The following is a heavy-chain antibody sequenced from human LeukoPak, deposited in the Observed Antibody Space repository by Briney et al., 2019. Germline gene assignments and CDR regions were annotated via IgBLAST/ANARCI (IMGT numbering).Heavy chain of an antibody. Sequence: SVTLSLTCTVSSGSIYNYYWSWMRQPPGKGLEWIGYIYYTGSTNYNPSLKSRVTISVDTSNNQFSLKLSSVTAADTAVYFCARFSTMLDYWGQGTLVTVSS. CDR3: ARFSTMLDY. V-gene: IGHV4-59*01. CDR1: SGSIYNYY. D-gene: IGHD3-10*01. J-gene: IGHJ4*02. CDR2: IYYTGST.